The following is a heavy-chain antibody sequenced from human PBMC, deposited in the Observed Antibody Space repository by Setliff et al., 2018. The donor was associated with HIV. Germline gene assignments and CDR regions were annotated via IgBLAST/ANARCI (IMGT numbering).Heavy chain of an antibody. CDR1: GGSIDSGNYD. V-gene: IGHV4-61*02. J-gene: IGHJ5*01. D-gene: IGHD5-12*01. CDR3: VRSGCNGNICYDSRGWLDS. CDR2: IYTRGST. Sequence: SETLSLTCTVSGGSIDSGNYDWNWVRQPGGKGLEWIGSIYTRGSTKYSPTFESRVTMSLDTSKNQFSLNLRSVTAADTALYYCVRSGCNGNICYDSRGWLDSWGQGTQVTVSS.